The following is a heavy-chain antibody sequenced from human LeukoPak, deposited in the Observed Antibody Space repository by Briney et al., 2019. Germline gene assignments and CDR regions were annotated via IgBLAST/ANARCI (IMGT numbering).Heavy chain of an antibody. V-gene: IGHV3-48*03. J-gene: IGHJ4*02. CDR1: GFTFSSYE. Sequence: GGSLRLSCAASGFTFSSYEMNWARQAPGKGLEWVSYISSGSTIYDADSVKGRFTISRDNAKNSLYLQMNSLRAEDTAVYYCARESIAVAGAPFDYWGQGTLVTVSS. D-gene: IGHD6-19*01. CDR2: ISSGSTI. CDR3: ARESIAVAGAPFDY.